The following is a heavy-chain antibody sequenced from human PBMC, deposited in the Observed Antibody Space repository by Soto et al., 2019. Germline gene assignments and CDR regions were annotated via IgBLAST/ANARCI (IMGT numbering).Heavy chain of an antibody. CDR1: GYTFTSYG. D-gene: IGHD3-3*02. CDR2: ISAYNGNT. V-gene: IGHV1-18*01. Sequence: GASVKVSYKASGYTFTSYGISWVRQAPGQGLEWMGWISAYNGNTNYAQKLQGRVTMTTDTSTSTAYMELRSLRSDDTAVYYCARGTRAHFWSGYYPFFFDYWGQGTLVTVSS. CDR3: ARGTRAHFWSGYYPFFFDY. J-gene: IGHJ4*02.